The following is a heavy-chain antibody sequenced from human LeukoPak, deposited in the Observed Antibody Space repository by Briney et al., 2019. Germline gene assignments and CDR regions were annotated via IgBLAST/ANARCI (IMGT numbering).Heavy chain of an antibody. CDR1: GGSISSYY. CDR2: IYTSGST. J-gene: IGHJ4*02. CDR3: ARRRLYCSSTSCSLGFDY. V-gene: IGHV4-4*07. Sequence: SETLSLTCTVSGGSISSYYWSWIRQPAGKGLEWIGRIYTSGSTNYNPSLKSRVTISVDTSKNQFSLKLSSVTAADTAVYYCARRRLYCSSTSCSLGFDYWGQGTLVTVSS. D-gene: IGHD2-2*01.